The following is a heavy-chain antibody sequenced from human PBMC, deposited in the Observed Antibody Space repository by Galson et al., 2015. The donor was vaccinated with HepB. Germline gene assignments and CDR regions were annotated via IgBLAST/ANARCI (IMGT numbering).Heavy chain of an antibody. D-gene: IGHD3-10*01. V-gene: IGHV4-59*01. CDR2: IYSSGIT. Sequence: ETLSLTCTVSGGSISSYYWSWIRQPPGKGLEWIGCIYSSGITNYSPSLKSRVTISVDTSKRQFSLKLTSVTAADTAVYYCAAMVQSWFDPWGQGTLVTVSS. J-gene: IGHJ5*02. CDR3: AAMVQSWFDP. CDR1: GGSISSYY.